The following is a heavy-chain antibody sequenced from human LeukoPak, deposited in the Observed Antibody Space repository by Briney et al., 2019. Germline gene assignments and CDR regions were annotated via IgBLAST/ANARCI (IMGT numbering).Heavy chain of an antibody. V-gene: IGHV4-38-2*02. CDR3: ASPFYGGTPLKY. CDR2: IFHSGTT. Sequence: PSETLSLTCTVSGYSISSGYYWGWIRQPPGKGLEWIGSIFHSGTTYSNPSLQGRVTLSVDTSKNQFSLKLSSVTAADTAVYYCASPFYGGTPLKYWGQGTLVTVSS. CDR1: GYSISSGYY. D-gene: IGHD4-23*01. J-gene: IGHJ4*02.